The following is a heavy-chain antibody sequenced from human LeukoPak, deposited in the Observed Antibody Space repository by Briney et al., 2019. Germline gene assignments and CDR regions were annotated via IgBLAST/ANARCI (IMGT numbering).Heavy chain of an antibody. CDR1: GFTFSSYW. V-gene: IGHV3-66*01. J-gene: IGHJ3*02. D-gene: IGHD3-22*01. Sequence: GGSLRLSCAASGFTFSSYWMSWVRQAPGKGLEWVSVIYSGGSTYYADSVKGRFTISRDNSKNTLYLQMNSLRAEDTAVYYCASRDYYDSSGYNDAFDIWGQGTMVTV. CDR3: ASRDYYDSSGYNDAFDI. CDR2: IYSGGST.